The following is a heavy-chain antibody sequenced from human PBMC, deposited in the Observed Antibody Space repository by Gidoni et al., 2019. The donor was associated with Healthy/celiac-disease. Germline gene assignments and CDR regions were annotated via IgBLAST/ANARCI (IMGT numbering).Heavy chain of an antibody. CDR2: IYSGGST. Sequence: EVQLVESGGGLIQPGGSLRLSCAASGFTFSSNYMSWFRQAPGKGLGWVSVIYSGGSTYYADSVKGRFTISRDNSKNTLYLQMNSLRAEDTAVYYCARDGGRWTLGPHWGQGTLVTVSS. D-gene: IGHD3-16*01. CDR1: GFTFSSNY. CDR3: ARDGGRWTLGPH. J-gene: IGHJ4*02. V-gene: IGHV3-53*01.